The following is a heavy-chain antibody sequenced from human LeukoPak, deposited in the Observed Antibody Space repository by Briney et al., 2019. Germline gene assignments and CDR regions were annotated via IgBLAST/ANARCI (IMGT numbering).Heavy chain of an antibody. D-gene: IGHD1-26*01. CDR1: GFTVSSNY. J-gene: IGHJ4*02. CDR3: ARGRGSASQHIDY. Sequence: GGSLRLSCAASGFTVSSNYMSWVRQAPGKGLEWVSVIYSGGSTYYADSVKGRFTISRDNSKNTLYLQTNSLRAEDTAVYYCARGRGSASQHIDYWGQGTLVTVSS. V-gene: IGHV3-53*01. CDR2: IYSGGST.